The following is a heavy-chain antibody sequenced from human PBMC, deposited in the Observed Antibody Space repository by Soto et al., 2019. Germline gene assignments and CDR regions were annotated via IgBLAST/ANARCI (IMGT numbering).Heavy chain of an antibody. Sequence: GGSLRLSCAASGFTVSSNYMSWVRQAPGKGLEWVSVIYSGGSTYYADSVKGRFTISRHNSKNTLYLQMNSLRAEDTAVYYCARELSGSGSYYYYYYMDVWGKGTTVTVSS. V-gene: IGHV3-53*04. CDR2: IYSGGST. CDR1: GFTVSSNY. CDR3: ARELSGSGSYYYYYYMDV. J-gene: IGHJ6*03. D-gene: IGHD3-10*01.